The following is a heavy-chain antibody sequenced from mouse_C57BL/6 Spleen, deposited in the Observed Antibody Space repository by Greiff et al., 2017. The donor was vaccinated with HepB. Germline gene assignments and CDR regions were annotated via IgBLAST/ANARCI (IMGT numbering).Heavy chain of an antibody. J-gene: IGHJ3*01. CDR2: IRLKSDNYAT. CDR1: GFTFSNYW. CDR3: TSRSYGNYPWFAY. D-gene: IGHD2-1*01. V-gene: IGHV6-3*01. Sequence: EVQVVESGGGLVQPGGSMKLSCVASGFTFSNYWMNWVRQSPEKGLEWVAQIRLKSDNYATHYAESVKGRFTISRDDSKSSVYLQMNNLRAEDTGIYYCTSRSYGNYPWFAYWGQGTLVTVSA.